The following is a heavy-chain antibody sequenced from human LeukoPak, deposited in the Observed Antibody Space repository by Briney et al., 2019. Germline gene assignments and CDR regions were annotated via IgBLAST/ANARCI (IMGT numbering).Heavy chain of an antibody. CDR1: GGTFSSYA. Sequence: ASVKVSCKASGGTFSSYAISWVRQAPGQGLEWMGIINPSGGSTSYAQKFQGRVTMTRDMSTTTVYMELSSLRAEDTAVYYCARDHDKSYTAAFDIWGQGTMVTVSS. J-gene: IGHJ3*02. CDR3: ARDHDKSYTAAFDI. V-gene: IGHV1-46*01. D-gene: IGHD2-2*02. CDR2: INPSGGST.